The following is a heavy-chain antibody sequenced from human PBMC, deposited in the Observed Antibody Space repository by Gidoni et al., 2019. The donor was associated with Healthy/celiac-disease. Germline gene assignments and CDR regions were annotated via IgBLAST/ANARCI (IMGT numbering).Heavy chain of an antibody. Sequence: QVQLVQSGAEVKKPGASVKVSCKVSGDTLPELSMHWVRQAPGKGLEWMGGFDPEDGETIYAQKFQGRVTMTEDTSTDTAYMELSSLRSEDTAVYYCATVVETEGPYAFDIWGQGTMVTVSS. CDR2: FDPEDGET. CDR3: ATVVETEGPYAFDI. CDR1: GDTLPELS. V-gene: IGHV1-24*01. J-gene: IGHJ3*02.